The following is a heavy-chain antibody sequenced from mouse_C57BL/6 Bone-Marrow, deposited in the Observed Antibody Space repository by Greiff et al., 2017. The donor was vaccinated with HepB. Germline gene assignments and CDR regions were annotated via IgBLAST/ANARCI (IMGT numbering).Heavy chain of an antibody. D-gene: IGHD1-1*01. V-gene: IGHV1-61*01. CDR2: IYPSDSET. J-gene: IGHJ2*01. CDR1: GYTFTSYW. CDR3: ARWGYYGSSYFDY. Sequence: QVQLQQPGAELVRPGSSVKLSCKASGYTFTSYWMDWVKQRPGQGLEWIGNIYPSDSETHYNQKFKDKATLTVDKSSSTAYMQLGSLTSEDSAVYYCARWGYYGSSYFDYWGQGTTLTVSS.